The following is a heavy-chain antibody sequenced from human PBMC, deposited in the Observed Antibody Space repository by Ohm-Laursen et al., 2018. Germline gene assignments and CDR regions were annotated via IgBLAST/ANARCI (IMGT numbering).Heavy chain of an antibody. CDR3: AKDADKSSSFSGAFDI. CDR2: ISSSSSYI. Sequence: SLRLSCSASGFTFSSYSMNWVRQAPGKGLEWVSSISSSSSYIYYADSVKGRFTISRDNAKNSLYLQMNSLRAEDTALYYCAKDADKSSSFSGAFDIWGQGTMVTVSS. V-gene: IGHV3-21*04. J-gene: IGHJ3*02. CDR1: GFTFSSYS. D-gene: IGHD6-13*01.